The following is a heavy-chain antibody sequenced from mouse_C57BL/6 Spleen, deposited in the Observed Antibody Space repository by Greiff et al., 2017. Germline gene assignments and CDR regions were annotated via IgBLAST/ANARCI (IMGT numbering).Heavy chain of an antibody. J-gene: IGHJ4*01. D-gene: IGHD2-5*01. Sequence: VQLQQPGAELVRPGSSVQLSCKASGYTFTSYWMHWVKQRPIQGLEWIGNIDPSDSETHYNPKFKDKATLTVDKSSSTAYMQLSSLTSEDSAVYYCARNPSYYSNYVGAMDYWGQGTSDTVSS. V-gene: IGHV1-52*01. CDR3: ARNPSYYSNYVGAMDY. CDR2: IDPSDSET. CDR1: GYTFTSYW.